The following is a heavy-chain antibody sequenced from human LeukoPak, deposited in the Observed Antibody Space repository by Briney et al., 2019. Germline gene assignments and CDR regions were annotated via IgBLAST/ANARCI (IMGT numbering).Heavy chain of an antibody. D-gene: IGHD3-3*01. J-gene: IGHJ6*03. CDR1: GGSISSYY. CDR2: IYTSGST. Sequence: SETLSLTCSVSGGSISSYYWSWIRQPAGKGLEWIGRIYTSGSTKYNTPLKRRITMSVDTSKNQFSLKLSSVTAADTAVYYCARDLPYYDFWSGRAFYYYDMDVWGKGTTVTVSS. CDR3: ARDLPYYDFWSGRAFYYYDMDV. V-gene: IGHV4-4*07.